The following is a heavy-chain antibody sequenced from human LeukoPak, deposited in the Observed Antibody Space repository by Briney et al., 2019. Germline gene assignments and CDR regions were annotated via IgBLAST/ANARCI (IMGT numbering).Heavy chain of an antibody. CDR1: GFTFSSYW. CDR3: ARVNYYYYYGMDV. V-gene: IGHV3-7*01. Sequence: GGSLRLSCAAPGFTFSSYWMSWVRQAPGKGLEWVANIKQDGSEKYYVDSAKGRFTISRDNAKNSLYLQMNSLRAEDTAVYYCARVNYYYYYGMDVWGQGTTVTVSS. J-gene: IGHJ6*02. CDR2: IKQDGSEK.